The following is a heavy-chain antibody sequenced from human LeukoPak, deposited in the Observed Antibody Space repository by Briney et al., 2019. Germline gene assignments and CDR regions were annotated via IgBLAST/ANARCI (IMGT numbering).Heavy chain of an antibody. CDR2: ISAYNGNT. CDR1: GYTFTSYG. D-gene: IGHD2-21*02. J-gene: IGHJ6*02. CDR3: ARDYCGGDCYSLDYGMDV. Sequence: ASVKVSCKASGYTFTSYGISWVRQAPGQGLEWMGWISAYNGNTNYAQRLQGRVTMTTDTSTSTAYMELRSLRSDDTAVYYRARDYCGGDCYSLDYGMDVWGQGTTVTVSS. V-gene: IGHV1-18*01.